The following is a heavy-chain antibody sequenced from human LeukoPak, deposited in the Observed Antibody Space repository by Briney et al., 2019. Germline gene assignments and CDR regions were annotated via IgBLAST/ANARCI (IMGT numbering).Heavy chain of an antibody. CDR1: GFTFSSHA. CDR3: ARDQYDTWSRRGNFDS. D-gene: IGHD3/OR15-3a*01. CDR2: IKQDGSEK. Sequence: GGSLRLSCAASGFTFSSHAMHWVRQAPGEGLEWVANIKQDGSEKYYVDSVKGRFTISRDNTKNSLYLQMNSLRAEDTAVFYCARDQYDTWSRRGNFDSWGQGTLVIVSS. V-gene: IGHV3-7*03. J-gene: IGHJ4*02.